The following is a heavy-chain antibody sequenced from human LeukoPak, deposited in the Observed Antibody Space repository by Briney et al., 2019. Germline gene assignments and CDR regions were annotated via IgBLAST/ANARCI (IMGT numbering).Heavy chain of an antibody. J-gene: IGHJ4*02. CDR2: ISSSSSYI. Sequence: KAGGSLRLSCAASGFTFSSYSMNWVRQAPGKGLEWVSSISSSSSYIYYADSVKGRFTISRDNAKNSLYLQMNSLRAEDTAVYYCAKERYDFWSGYYFYYFDYWGQGTLVTVSS. D-gene: IGHD3-3*01. V-gene: IGHV3-21*04. CDR1: GFTFSSYS. CDR3: AKERYDFWSGYYFYYFDY.